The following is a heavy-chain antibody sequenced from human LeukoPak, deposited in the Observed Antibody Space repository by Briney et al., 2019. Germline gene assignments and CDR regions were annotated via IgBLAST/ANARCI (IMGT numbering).Heavy chain of an antibody. Sequence: GGSLRLSCAASGFTFSSYWMSWVRQAPGKGLEWVAVISYDGSNKYYADSVKGRFTISRDNSKNTLYLQMNSLRAEDTAVYYCAKDRNYYDSSGYYLLGYWGQGTLVTVSS. V-gene: IGHV3-30*18. CDR2: ISYDGSNK. CDR1: GFTFSSYW. J-gene: IGHJ4*02. D-gene: IGHD3-22*01. CDR3: AKDRNYYDSSGYYLLGY.